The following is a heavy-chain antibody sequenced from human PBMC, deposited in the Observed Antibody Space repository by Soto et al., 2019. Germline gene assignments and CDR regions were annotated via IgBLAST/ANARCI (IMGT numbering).Heavy chain of an antibody. CDR3: ARDFRNMRAYCGGDCYSDLDV. CDR1: GGTFSSYA. D-gene: IGHD2-21*02. V-gene: IGHV1-69*06. CDR2: IIPIFGTA. Sequence: AVKVSCKASGGTFSSYAISWVRQAPGQGXEWMEGIIPIFGTANYAQKFQGRVTITADKSTSTAYMELSSLRSEDTAVYYCARDFRNMRAYCGGDCYSDLDVWGQGTTVTVSS. J-gene: IGHJ6*02.